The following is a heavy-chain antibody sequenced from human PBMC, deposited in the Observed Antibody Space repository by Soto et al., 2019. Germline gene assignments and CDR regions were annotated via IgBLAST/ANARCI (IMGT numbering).Heavy chain of an antibody. CDR1: GGTFSSYA. Sequence: SSVKVSCKASGGTFSSYAISWVRQAPGQGLEWMGGIIPIFGTANYAQKFQGRVTITADESTSTAYMELSSLRSEDTAVYYCARDLPSSIAARLDIWGQGTMVTVSS. V-gene: IGHV1-69*13. CDR3: ARDLPSSIAARLDI. J-gene: IGHJ3*02. CDR2: IIPIFGTA. D-gene: IGHD6-6*01.